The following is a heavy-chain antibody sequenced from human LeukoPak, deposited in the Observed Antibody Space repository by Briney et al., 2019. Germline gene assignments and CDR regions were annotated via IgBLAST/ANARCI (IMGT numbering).Heavy chain of an antibody. CDR3: AREGISMTTVDYYGMDV. Sequence: SETLSLTCAVYGGSFSGYYWSWIRQPPGKGLEWIGYIYYSGSTNYNPSLKGRVTISVDTSKNQFSLKLSSVTAADTAVYYCAREGISMTTVDYYGMDVWGQGTTVTVSS. J-gene: IGHJ6*02. V-gene: IGHV4-59*01. CDR2: IYYSGST. CDR1: GGSFSGYY. D-gene: IGHD4-11*01.